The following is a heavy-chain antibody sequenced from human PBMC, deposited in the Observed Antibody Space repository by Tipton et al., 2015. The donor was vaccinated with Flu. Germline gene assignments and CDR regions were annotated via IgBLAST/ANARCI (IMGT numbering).Heavy chain of an antibody. CDR2: MYTRGTS. V-gene: IGHV4-61*02. Sequence: TLSLTCTVSGGSISGGDYYWSWIRQPAGKGLEWLGRMYTRGTSNYNPSLKSRPTISLDTSKNQFSLRLVSMTATDTAVYYCARRDYSNYVSEPKNWFDPWGQGILVTVSS. CDR3: ARRDYSNYVSEPKNWFDP. CDR1: GGSISGGDYY. J-gene: IGHJ5*02. D-gene: IGHD4-11*01.